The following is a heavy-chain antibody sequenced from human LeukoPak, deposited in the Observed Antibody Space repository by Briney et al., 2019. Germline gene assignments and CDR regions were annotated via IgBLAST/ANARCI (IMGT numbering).Heavy chain of an antibody. CDR1: GFTFGTYW. CDR2: IKQDGSEK. Sequence: PGGSLRLSCAASGFTFGTYWMSWVRQAPGKGLEWVANIKQDGSEKYYVDSVKGRFTISRDNAKNSLYLQMNSLRAEDTAVYYCARESVGYCSGGSCYGLDPWGQGTLVTVSS. D-gene: IGHD2-15*01. CDR3: ARESVGYCSGGSCYGLDP. V-gene: IGHV3-7*01. J-gene: IGHJ5*02.